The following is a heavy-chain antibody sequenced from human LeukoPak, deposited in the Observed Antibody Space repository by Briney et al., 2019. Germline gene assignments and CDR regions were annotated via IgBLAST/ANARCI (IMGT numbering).Heavy chain of an antibody. CDR1: GYTFTSYG. CDR3: ARGRDIVVVPAMYYFDY. V-gene: IGHV1-18*01. D-gene: IGHD2-2*01. Sequence: GAPVKVSCKASGYTFTSYGISWVRQAPGQGLEWMGWISAYNGNTNYAQKLQGRVTMTTDTSTSTAYMELRSLRSDDTAVYYCARGRDIVVVPAMYYFDYWGQGTLVTVSS. J-gene: IGHJ4*02. CDR2: ISAYNGNT.